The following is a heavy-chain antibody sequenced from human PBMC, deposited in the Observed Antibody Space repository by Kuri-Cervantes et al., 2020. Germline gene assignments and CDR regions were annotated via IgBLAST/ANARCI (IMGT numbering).Heavy chain of an antibody. CDR1: GFTFTTYA. V-gene: IGHV3-30-3*01. J-gene: IGHJ4*02. Sequence: LSLTCAASGFTFTTYAMHWVRQAPAKGLEWVAVISYDGNNEYYADSVRGRFTISRDNSKNTLYLQMSTLRAEDTVVYYCAKVADYSKGVYYLDYWGQGTLVTVSS. CDR3: AKVADYSKGVYYLDY. D-gene: IGHD4-11*01. CDR2: ISYDGNNE.